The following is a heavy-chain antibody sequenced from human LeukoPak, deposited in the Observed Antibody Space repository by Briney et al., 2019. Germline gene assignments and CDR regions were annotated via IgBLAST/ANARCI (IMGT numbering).Heavy chain of an antibody. CDR1: GFTFTTYG. Sequence: GGSLRLSCAASGFTFTTYGLHWVRQAPGKGLEWVAAIASNGGSEYYADSVKGRFTISRDNSKNTLFLQMNILRPDDTAVYYCAKRGHYSINWYHYFDYWGQGTLVTVSS. D-gene: IGHD6-13*01. V-gene: IGHV3-30*18. CDR2: IASNGGSE. CDR3: AKRGHYSINWYHYFDY. J-gene: IGHJ4*02.